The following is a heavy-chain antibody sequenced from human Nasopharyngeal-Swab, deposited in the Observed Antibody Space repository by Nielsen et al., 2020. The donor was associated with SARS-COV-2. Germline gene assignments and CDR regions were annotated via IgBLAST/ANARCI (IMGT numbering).Heavy chain of an antibody. V-gene: IGHV4-31*03. CDR3: ARANRSGIFGVVLNFDY. J-gene: IGHJ4*02. CDR1: CGSISSGGYY. Sequence: SETLSLTCTVSCGSISSGGYYLSWVRQHPGKGLEWIGYIYYSGSTYYNPSLKSRVTISVDTSKNQFSLKLSSVTAADTAVYYCARANRSGIFGVVLNFDYWGQGTLVTVSS. D-gene: IGHD3-3*01. CDR2: IYYSGST.